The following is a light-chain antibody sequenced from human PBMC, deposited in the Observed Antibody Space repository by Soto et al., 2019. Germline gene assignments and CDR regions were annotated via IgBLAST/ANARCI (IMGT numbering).Light chain of an antibody. Sequence: EIMMTQSPATLSVSPGERATLSCRASQSVSSNLAWYQQKPGQAPRLLIFGASTRATGVPARFSASGSGTEFTLTISSLQSEDFAVYYCQQYNNWGTFGQGTKVEI. CDR3: QQYNNWGT. CDR1: QSVSSN. CDR2: GAS. V-gene: IGKV3-15*01. J-gene: IGKJ1*01.